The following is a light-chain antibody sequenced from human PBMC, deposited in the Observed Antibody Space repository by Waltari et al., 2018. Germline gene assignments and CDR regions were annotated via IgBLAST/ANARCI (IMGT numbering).Light chain of an antibody. CDR1: QSVSTYY. J-gene: IGKJ4*01. Sequence: EIVLTQSPGTLSLSPGERATLSCRAGQSVSTYYLAWYQHKPGQAPRLVIYGASTTAAGIPDRFSGSGSGTDFTLTISGLEPEDFAVYYCQQYGTSPPLTFGGGTKVEIK. CDR3: QQYGTSPPLT. CDR2: GAS. V-gene: IGKV3-20*01.